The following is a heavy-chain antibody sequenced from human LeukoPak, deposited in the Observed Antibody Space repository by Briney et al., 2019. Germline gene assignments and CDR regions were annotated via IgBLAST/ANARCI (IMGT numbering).Heavy chain of an antibody. J-gene: IGHJ1*01. CDR3: AKDKERCSSTSCYTGYAEYFQH. V-gene: IGHV3-23*01. D-gene: IGHD2-2*02. Sequence: PGGSLRLSCAASGLTFDDYAMHWVRHVPGKGLEWVSGISGSGGSTYYADSVKGRFTISRDNSKNTLYLQMNSLRAEDTAVYYCAKDKERCSSTSCYTGYAEYFQHWGQGTLVTVSS. CDR2: ISGSGGST. CDR1: GLTFDDYA.